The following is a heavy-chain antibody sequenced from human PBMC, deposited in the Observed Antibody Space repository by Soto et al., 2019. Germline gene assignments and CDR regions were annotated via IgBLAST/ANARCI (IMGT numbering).Heavy chain of an antibody. J-gene: IGHJ6*02. CDR1: GFTFGNFV. Sequence: GGSLRLSCAASGFTFGNFVMRWVRQTPGKGLEWVSTITESGGDTYYTDSVKGRFTISRDNSKNTLYLQMTGLRAEDTALYYCTRASSDRNHMEVWGPGTTVTVSS. V-gene: IGHV3-23*01. CDR2: ITESGGDT. CDR3: TRASSDRNHMEV.